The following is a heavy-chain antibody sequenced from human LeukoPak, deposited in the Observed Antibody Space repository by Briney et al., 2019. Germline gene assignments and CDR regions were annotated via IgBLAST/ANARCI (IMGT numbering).Heavy chain of an antibody. D-gene: IGHD3-9*01. CDR1: GGSISNGGYY. Sequence: PSETLSLTCTVSGGSISNGGYYWSWIRQHPGKGLEWIGYIYYSGSTYYNPSLNSRVTISVDTSKNQFSLKLSSVTAADTAVYYCARVSPSDYDILTGYLAYYFDYWGQGTLVTVSS. CDR2: IYYSGST. J-gene: IGHJ4*02. V-gene: IGHV4-31*03. CDR3: ARVSPSDYDILTGYLAYYFDY.